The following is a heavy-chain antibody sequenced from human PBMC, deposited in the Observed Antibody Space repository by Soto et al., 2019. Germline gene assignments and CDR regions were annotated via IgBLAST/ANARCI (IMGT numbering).Heavy chain of an antibody. Sequence: SDTLSLTCAVSGDSVSSDYHWGWVRQPPGKGLEWIGSIYHSGSTYYNPSLKSRVTISVDTSKNQFSLKLSSVTAADTAVYYFARRDVGLRYWGQGTLVTVSS. CDR2: IYHSGST. CDR1: GDSVSSDYH. J-gene: IGHJ4*02. V-gene: IGHV4-38-2*01. CDR3: ARRDVGLRY. D-gene: IGHD3-10*01.